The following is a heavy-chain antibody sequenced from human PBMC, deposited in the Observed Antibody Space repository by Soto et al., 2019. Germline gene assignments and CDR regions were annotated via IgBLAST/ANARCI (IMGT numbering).Heavy chain of an antibody. D-gene: IGHD6-13*01. V-gene: IGHV1-3*01. CDR1: GYTFTSYA. Sequence: SVKVSCKASGYTFTSYAMHWVRQAPGQRLEWMGWINAGNGNTKYSQKFQGRVTITRDTSASTAYMELSSLRSEDTAVYYCAREGSSSWYGAFDIWGQGTMVTV. CDR2: INAGNGNT. CDR3: AREGSSSWYGAFDI. J-gene: IGHJ3*02.